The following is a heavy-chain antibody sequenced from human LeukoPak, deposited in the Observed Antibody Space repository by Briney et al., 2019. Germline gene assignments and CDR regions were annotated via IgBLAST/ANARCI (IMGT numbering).Heavy chain of an antibody. CDR3: ARRGGGDSVNY. CDR1: GGSISSYY. D-gene: IGHD2-21*02. Sequence: SETLSRTCTVSGGSISSYYWTWIRQPPGKGLEWIGYIYYSGSTSYNPSLKSRVTMSVDTSKNQFSLKLSSVTAADTAVYFCARRGGGDSVNYWGQGTLVIVSS. CDR2: IYYSGST. J-gene: IGHJ4*02. V-gene: IGHV4-59*08.